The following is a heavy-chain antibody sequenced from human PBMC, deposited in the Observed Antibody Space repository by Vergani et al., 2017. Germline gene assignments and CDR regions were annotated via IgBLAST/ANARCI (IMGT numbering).Heavy chain of an antibody. CDR3: GKTQGTVVGTWWFDP. D-gene: IGHD1-7*01. CDR1: GLTLSSYG. Sequence: QVQLVESGGGVVQPGGSMRLSCSASGLTLSSYGVYWVRQAPGRGLESVTFTRPHEDGAFYLASVGGRFTVSRDNSKNTLYLEMNRLNVDDTAIYYCGKTQGTVVGTWWFDPWGQGTPVTVSS. J-gene: IGHJ5*02. CDR2: TRPHEDGA. V-gene: IGHV3-30*02.